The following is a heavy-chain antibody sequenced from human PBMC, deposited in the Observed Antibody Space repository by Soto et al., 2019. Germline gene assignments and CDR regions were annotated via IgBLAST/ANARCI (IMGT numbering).Heavy chain of an antibody. CDR1: GFKFSDYG. V-gene: IGHV3-30*18. CDR2: VLYDGSKK. CDR3: VKDLALMGDY. J-gene: IGHJ4*02. D-gene: IGHD3-16*01. Sequence: QVHLVESGGGVVQPGTSLRLSCRASGFKFSDYGMDWVRQAPGKGLEWVSRVLYDGSKKYYADSVKGRFTISRDNPRNTLYLQMDSLRAEDTGVYYCVKDLALMGDYWGQGTPDTVSS.